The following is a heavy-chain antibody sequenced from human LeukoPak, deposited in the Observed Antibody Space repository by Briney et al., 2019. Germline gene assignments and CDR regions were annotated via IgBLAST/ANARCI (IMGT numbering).Heavy chain of an antibody. CDR1: GFTFSSYS. V-gene: IGHV3-48*02. Sequence: QPGGSLRLSCAASGFTFSSYSMNWVRQAPGKGLEWVSYISSSSSSTIYYADSVKGRFTISRDNAKNSLYLQMNSLRDEDTAVYYCARVRVGDYGDYRGWFDPWGQGTLVTVSS. J-gene: IGHJ5*02. CDR2: ISSSSSSTI. D-gene: IGHD4-17*01. CDR3: ARVRVGDYGDYRGWFDP.